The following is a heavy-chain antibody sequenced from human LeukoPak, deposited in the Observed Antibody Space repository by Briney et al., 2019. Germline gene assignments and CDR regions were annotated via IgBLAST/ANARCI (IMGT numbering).Heavy chain of an antibody. V-gene: IGHV3-7*01. CDR1: GFTFSSYW. J-gene: IGHJ4*02. CDR3: ARTIFYYASSDYRRPLANAPGYFDY. CDR2: IKLDGSQN. Sequence: PGGSLRLSCGASGFTFSSYWMSWVRQAPGKGLEWVANIKLDGSQNFYVDSVKGRFTISRENAKNSLYLQMNSLSAEDTAIYFCARTIFYYASSDYRRPLANAPGYFDYWGQGALVTVSS. D-gene: IGHD3-22*01.